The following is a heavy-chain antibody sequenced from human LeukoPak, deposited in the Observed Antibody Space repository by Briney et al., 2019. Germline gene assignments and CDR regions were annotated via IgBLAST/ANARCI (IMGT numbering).Heavy chain of an antibody. CDR3: ARSTLIMIRGVVDD. D-gene: IGHD3-10*01. Sequence: GASVTVSCKTSGYTFTDHYIHWIRQTPRGGLEWLGWINPQRGSTDSSQKFQGRLTMTRDTSINTAYMELFSLTSDDTAIYYCARSTLIMIRGVVDDWGQGSLVAVSS. CDR2: INPQRGST. CDR1: GYTFTDHY. V-gene: IGHV1-2*02. J-gene: IGHJ4*02.